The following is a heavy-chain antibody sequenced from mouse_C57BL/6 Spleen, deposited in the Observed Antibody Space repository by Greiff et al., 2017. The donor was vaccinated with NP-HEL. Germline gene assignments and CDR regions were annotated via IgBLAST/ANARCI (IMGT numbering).Heavy chain of an antibody. CDR2: IDPADSYT. Sequence: QVQLQQPGAELVMPGASVKLSCKASGYTFTSYWMHWVKQRPGQGLEWIGEIDPADSYTNYNQKFKGKSILTVDKSSSTAYMQLSSLTSEDSAVYYCGGCRYDYDGFAYWGQGTLVTVSA. CDR1: GYTFTSYW. J-gene: IGHJ3*01. V-gene: IGHV1-69*01. D-gene: IGHD2-4*01. CDR3: GGCRYDYDGFAY.